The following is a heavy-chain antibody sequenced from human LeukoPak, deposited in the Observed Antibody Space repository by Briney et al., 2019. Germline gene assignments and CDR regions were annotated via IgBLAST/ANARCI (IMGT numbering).Heavy chain of an antibody. D-gene: IGHD6-13*01. CDR3: ARGQEYSSSWYGYYYYYYMDV. Sequence: SETLSLTCTVSGGSISSYYWGWIRQPPGKGLEWIGSIYYSGSTYYNPSLKSRVTISVDTSKNQFSLKLSSVTAADTAVYYCARGQEYSSSWYGYYYYYYMDVWGKGTTVTVPS. CDR2: IYYSGST. CDR1: GGSISSYY. V-gene: IGHV4-39*07. J-gene: IGHJ6*03.